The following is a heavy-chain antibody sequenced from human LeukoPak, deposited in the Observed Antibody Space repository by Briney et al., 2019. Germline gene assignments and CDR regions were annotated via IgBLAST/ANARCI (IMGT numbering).Heavy chain of an antibody. CDR1: GGSISSSSYY. D-gene: IGHD3-22*01. V-gene: IGHV4-39*07. Sequence: SETLSLTCTVSGGSISSSSYYWGWIRQPPGKGLEWIGSIYYSGSTYYNPSLKSRVTISVDTSKNQFSLKLSSVTAADTAVYYCARDRREKGYYDSSGYYWYFDYWGQGTLVTVSS. J-gene: IGHJ4*02. CDR2: IYYSGST. CDR3: ARDRREKGYYDSSGYYWYFDY.